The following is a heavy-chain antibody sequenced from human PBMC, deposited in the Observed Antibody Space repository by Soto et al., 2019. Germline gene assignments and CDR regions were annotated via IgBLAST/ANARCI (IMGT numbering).Heavy chain of an antibody. V-gene: IGHV4-30-4*01. CDR2: IYYSGST. J-gene: IGHJ6*02. D-gene: IGHD4-17*01. CDR3: ARESRLRYYYYGMDV. Sequence: LSLTCTVSGGSITSGDYYWSWIRQPPGKGLEWIGYIYYSGSTYYNPSLKSRVTISVDTSKNQFSLKLSSVTAADTAVYYCARESRLRYYYYGMDVWGQGTTVTVSS. CDR1: GGSITSGDYY.